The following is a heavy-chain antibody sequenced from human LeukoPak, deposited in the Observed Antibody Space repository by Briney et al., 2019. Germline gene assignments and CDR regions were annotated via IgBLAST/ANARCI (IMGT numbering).Heavy chain of an antibody. CDR3: ARDNSVGDNAWWFDP. CDR2: INPTGGST. Sequence: ASVKVSCKASGYTFTSYYMHWVRQAPGQGLEWMGLINPTGGSTGYAQKFQGRVTMTRDMSTTTDYMELSSLRSEDTAIYYCARDNSVGDNAWWFDPWGQGTLVTVSS. J-gene: IGHJ5*02. D-gene: IGHD1-26*01. V-gene: IGHV1-46*01. CDR1: GYTFTSYY.